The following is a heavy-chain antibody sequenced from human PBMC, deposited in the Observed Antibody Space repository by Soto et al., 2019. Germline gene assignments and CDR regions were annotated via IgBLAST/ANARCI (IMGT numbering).Heavy chain of an antibody. D-gene: IGHD3-10*01. CDR3: AKDQMARGVSPYYFDY. CDR2: ISGRGGDT. Sequence: GGSLRLSCAASGFTFSSYVMSWVRQAPGKGLEWVSAISGRGGDTFYADSVKGRFTISRDNPKNTLYLPMTSLRAEDTAIYYCAKDQMARGVSPYYFDYWGQGTLVTISS. CDR1: GFTFSSYV. V-gene: IGHV3-23*01. J-gene: IGHJ4*02.